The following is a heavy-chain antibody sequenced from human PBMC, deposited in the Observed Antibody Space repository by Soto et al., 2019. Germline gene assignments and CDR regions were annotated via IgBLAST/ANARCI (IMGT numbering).Heavy chain of an antibody. CDR3: ACIFSGGYGYGFYYYGMDV. D-gene: IGHD5-18*01. CDR1: GGSISSGSYY. CDR2: IYYSGST. J-gene: IGHJ6*02. Sequence: SETLSLACTVSGGSISSGSYYWGWIRQPPGKGLEWIGSIYYSGSTYYNPSLKSRVTISVDTSKNQFSLKLSSVTAADTAVYYCACIFSGGYGYGFYYYGMDVWGQGTTGT. V-gene: IGHV4-39*01.